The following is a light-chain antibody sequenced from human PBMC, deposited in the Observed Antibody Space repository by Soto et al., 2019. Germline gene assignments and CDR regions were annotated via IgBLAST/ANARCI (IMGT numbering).Light chain of an antibody. CDR3: QQYGSSGK. J-gene: IGKJ1*01. Sequence: ECVLSQPLGTLSLTPGERATRSSRASQRVSDNYLAWYQQKLGQAPGLLIYGASNRPTGIPARFSGSGSGTEFTLTISRLEPEDFAVYYCQQYGSSGKFGQRTKV. CDR1: QRVSDNY. CDR2: GAS. V-gene: IGKV3-20*01.